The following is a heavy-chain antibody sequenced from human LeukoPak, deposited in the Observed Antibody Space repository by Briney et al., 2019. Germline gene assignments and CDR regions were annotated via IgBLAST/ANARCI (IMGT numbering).Heavy chain of an antibody. CDR1: GGSFSGYH. CDR3: ARGEDQYYFDY. J-gene: IGHJ4*02. Sequence: SETLSPTCAVYGGSFSGYHWSWIRQPPGKGLEWIGEINHSGSTNYNPSLKSRVTISVDTSKNQFSLKLSSVTAADTAVYYCARGEDQYYFDYWGQGTLVTVSS. V-gene: IGHV4-34*01. CDR2: INHSGST.